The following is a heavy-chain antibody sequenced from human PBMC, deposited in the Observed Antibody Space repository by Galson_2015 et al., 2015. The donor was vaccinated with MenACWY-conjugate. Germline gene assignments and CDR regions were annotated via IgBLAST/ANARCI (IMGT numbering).Heavy chain of an antibody. CDR2: IKQDGSEK. V-gene: IGHV3-7*03. CDR1: GFIFNNYW. D-gene: IGHD2-2*01. CDR3: ARDLGFYCSRNDCYSPY. Sequence: SLRLSCAASGFIFNNYWMSWVRQVPGKGPEWVANIKQDGSEKYYVDSVRGRFPISRDNAKNSLYLQMNSLRAEDTAVYYCARDLGFYCSRNDCYSPYWGQGTLVTVSS. J-gene: IGHJ4*02.